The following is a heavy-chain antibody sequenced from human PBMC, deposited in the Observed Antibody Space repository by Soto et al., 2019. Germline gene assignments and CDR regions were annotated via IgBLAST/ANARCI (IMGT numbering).Heavy chain of an antibody. CDR2: ISAYNGNT. CDR3: AREDTAMRLYYYYYGMDV. Sequence: ASVKVSCKASGCTFTSYGISWVRQAPGQGLEWMGWISAYNGNTNYAQKLQGRVTMTTDTSTSTAYMELRSLRSDDTAVYYCAREDTAMRLYYYYYGMDVWGQGTTVTVSS. D-gene: IGHD5-18*01. V-gene: IGHV1-18*04. J-gene: IGHJ6*02. CDR1: GCTFTSYG.